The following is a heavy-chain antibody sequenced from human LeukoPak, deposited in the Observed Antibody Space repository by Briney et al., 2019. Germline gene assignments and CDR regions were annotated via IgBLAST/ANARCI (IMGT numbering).Heavy chain of an antibody. D-gene: IGHD1-26*01. CDR1: GGSISSYY. CDR3: ARTFSESYYYYGMDV. J-gene: IGHJ6*02. CDR2: MYYSGRT. Sequence: SETLSLTCTVSGGSISSYYWSWLRQPPAKGLDWIGYMYYSGRTNYNPSLKSRVTISVDTSKNQFSLKLSSVTAADTAVYYCARTFSESYYYYGMDVWGQGTTVTVSS. V-gene: IGHV4-59*01.